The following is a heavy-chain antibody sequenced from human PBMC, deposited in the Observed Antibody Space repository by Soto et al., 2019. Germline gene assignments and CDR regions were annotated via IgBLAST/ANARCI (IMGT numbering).Heavy chain of an antibody. Sequence: SETLSLTCTVSGGSISSYYWSWIRQPPGKGLEWIGYIYYTGTTIYSPSLDRRVTLSVDRAKDQASLKLTSVTPADTAVYYCARHPTIARFENGLDVWGQGTMVTVSS. CDR3: ARHPTIARFENGLDV. CDR1: GGSISSYY. D-gene: IGHD1-1*01. J-gene: IGHJ6*02. CDR2: IYYTGTT. V-gene: IGHV4-59*08.